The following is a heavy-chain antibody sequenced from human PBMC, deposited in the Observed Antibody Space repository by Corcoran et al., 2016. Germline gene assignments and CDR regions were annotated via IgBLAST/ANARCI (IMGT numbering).Heavy chain of an antibody. Sequence: EVQLVESGGGLVKPGGSLRLSCAASGFTFSNAWMSWVRQAPGKGLEWVGRIKSKTDGGTTDYAAPVKGGLTISRDDSKNKLYLQMNSLKTEVTAVYCFTTAHCSSTSCYEVDYWGQGTLVTVSS. CDR3: TTAHCSSTSCYEVDY. D-gene: IGHD2-2*01. CDR2: IKSKTDGGTT. CDR1: GFTFSNAW. J-gene: IGHJ4*02. V-gene: IGHV3-15*01.